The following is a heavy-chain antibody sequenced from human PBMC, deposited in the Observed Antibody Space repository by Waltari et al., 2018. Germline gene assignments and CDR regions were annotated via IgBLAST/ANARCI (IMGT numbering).Heavy chain of an antibody. J-gene: IGHJ4*02. D-gene: IGHD2-2*01. V-gene: IGHV3-23*03. CDR3: AREGTHCSTVSCYLDY. CDR2: IYNDGRSI. Sequence: EVQLVESGGGLVQPGGSLRLSCAASGFSFGDYAMSWVRQAPGKGLEWVSMIYNDGRSISYADSVKGRFTISRDNSKTTLYLQMNSLRVEDTAVYYCAREGTHCSTVSCYLDYWGQGTRVTVSS. CDR1: GFSFGDYA.